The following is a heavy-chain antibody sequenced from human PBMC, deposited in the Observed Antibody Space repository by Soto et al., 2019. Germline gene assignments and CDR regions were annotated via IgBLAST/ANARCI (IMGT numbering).Heavy chain of an antibody. CDR1: GGSISSYF. D-gene: IGHD3-10*01. CDR2: IYYSGST. V-gene: IGHV4-59*08. Sequence: PSETLSLTCTVSGGSISSYFWSWIRQPPGKGLEWIGYIYYSGSTNYNPSLKSRVTISVDTSKNQFSLKLSSVTAADTAVYYCERSRVERLDPWGQGTLVTVSS. J-gene: IGHJ5*02. CDR3: ERSRVERLDP.